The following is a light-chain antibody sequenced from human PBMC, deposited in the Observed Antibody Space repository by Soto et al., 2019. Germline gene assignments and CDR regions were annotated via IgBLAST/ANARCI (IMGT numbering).Light chain of an antibody. Sequence: EIVLTQSPGTLSLSPGERATLSCRASQSVSSSYLAWYQQKPGQAPRLLIYGASIRATGIPDRFSGSRSGTDFTLTISRLEPEDFAVYYCQQYGSSPRTFGQGTKLEIK. CDR1: QSVSSSY. J-gene: IGKJ2*01. CDR3: QQYGSSPRT. CDR2: GAS. V-gene: IGKV3-20*01.